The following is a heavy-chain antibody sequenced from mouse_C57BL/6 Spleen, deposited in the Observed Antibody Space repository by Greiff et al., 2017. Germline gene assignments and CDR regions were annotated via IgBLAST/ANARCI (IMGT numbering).Heavy chain of an antibody. D-gene: IGHD1-1*01. CDR1: GYDFSGSW. J-gene: IGHJ2*01. CDR2: IYPGDGDT. Sequence: QVQLQQSGPELVKPGASVKISCKASGYDFSGSWMNWVKQRPEQGLEWIGRIYPGDGDTKYTGKFTGKAPLTADKSSSTAYMQHSSLTSEDSAVYYWARGITTVVFDYWGQGTTLTVSS. V-gene: IGHV1-82*01. CDR3: ARGITTVVFDY.